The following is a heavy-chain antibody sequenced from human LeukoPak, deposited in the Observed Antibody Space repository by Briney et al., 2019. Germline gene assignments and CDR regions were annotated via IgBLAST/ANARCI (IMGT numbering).Heavy chain of an antibody. CDR3: ARAYVLYGMDV. CDR1: GYTFTSYA. CDR2: INTNTGNP. J-gene: IGHJ6*02. V-gene: IGHV7-4-1*02. D-gene: IGHD2-8*01. Sequence: ASVKVSCKASGYTFTSYAMNWVRQAPGQGREWMGWINTNTGNPMYAQGFTGRLVFSLDSSVSTAYLQISSLKAEDTAVYYCARAYVLYGMDVWGQGTTVTVSS.